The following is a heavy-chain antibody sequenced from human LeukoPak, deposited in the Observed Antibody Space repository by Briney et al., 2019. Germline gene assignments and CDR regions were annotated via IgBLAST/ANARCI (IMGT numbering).Heavy chain of an antibody. D-gene: IGHD6-6*01. V-gene: IGHV3-23*01. J-gene: IGHJ6*02. CDR2: ISGSGGST. CDR3: ARDRAIAARLPHGMDV. CDR1: GFTFSSYA. Sequence: GGSLRLSCAASGFTFSSYAMSWVRQAPGKGLEWVSAISGSGGSTYYADSVKGRFTISRDNSKNTLYLQMNSLRAEDTAVYYCARDRAIAARLPHGMDVWGQGTTVTVSS.